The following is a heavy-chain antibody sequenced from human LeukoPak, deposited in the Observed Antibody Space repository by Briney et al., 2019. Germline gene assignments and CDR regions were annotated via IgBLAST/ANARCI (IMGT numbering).Heavy chain of an antibody. CDR2: LSAYNGNT. CDR1: GYTFTSYG. J-gene: IGHJ6*03. D-gene: IGHD4-11*01. V-gene: IGHV1-18*01. Sequence: ASVKVSCKASGYTFTSYGISWVRQAPGQGLEGMGCLSAYNGNTNYAQKLQGRVTITTDTSTSTAYMELRSLRSDDTAVYYCARAFHSKVPSVESYYYYMDVWGKGTTVTVSS. CDR3: ARAFHSKVPSVESYYYYMDV.